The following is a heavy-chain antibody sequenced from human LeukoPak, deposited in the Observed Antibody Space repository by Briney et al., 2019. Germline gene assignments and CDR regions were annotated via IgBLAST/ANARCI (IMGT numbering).Heavy chain of an antibody. CDR1: GGSLSSGGYY. J-gene: IGHJ5*02. Sequence: SQTLSLTCTVSGGSLSSGGYYLSWIRQHPGKGLEWIGYIYYSGSTYYNPSLKSRVTISVDTSKNQFSLKLSSVTAADTAVYYCARSYGSGSYNWFDPWGQGTLVTVSS. CDR2: IYYSGST. D-gene: IGHD3-10*01. CDR3: ARSYGSGSYNWFDP. V-gene: IGHV4-31*03.